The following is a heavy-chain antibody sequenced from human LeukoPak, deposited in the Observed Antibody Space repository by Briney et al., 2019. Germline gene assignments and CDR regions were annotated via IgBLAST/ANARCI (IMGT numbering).Heavy chain of an antibody. CDR1: GGSFSGYY. CDR2: ISHSGST. J-gene: IGHJ6*03. Sequence: SETLSLTCAVYGGSFSGYYWSWIRQPPGKGLEWIGGISHSGSTNYNPSLKSRVTISVDTSKNQFSPKLSSVTAADTAVFYCARPGGDPNDYYMDVWGKGTTVTVSS. CDR3: ARPGGDPNDYYMDV. D-gene: IGHD1-26*01. V-gene: IGHV4-34*01.